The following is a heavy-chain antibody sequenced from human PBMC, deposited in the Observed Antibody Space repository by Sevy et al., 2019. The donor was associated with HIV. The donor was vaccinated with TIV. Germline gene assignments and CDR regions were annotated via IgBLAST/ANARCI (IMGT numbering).Heavy chain of an antibody. CDR1: GFTFSDYY. Sequence: GGSPRLSCAASGFTFSDYYMSWIRQAPGKGLEWVSYISSSGGNIYYADSVKGRFTVARDNAKNSMYLQMNSLRAEDTALYYCARDLHRGLSGSTSGYWGQGTLVTVSS. V-gene: IGHV3-11*01. CDR3: ARDLHRGLSGSTSGY. D-gene: IGHD3-3*01. CDR2: ISSSGGNI. J-gene: IGHJ4*02.